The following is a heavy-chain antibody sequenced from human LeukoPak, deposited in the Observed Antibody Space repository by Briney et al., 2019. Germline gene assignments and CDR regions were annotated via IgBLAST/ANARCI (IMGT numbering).Heavy chain of an antibody. CDR1: GFTFSNYA. V-gene: IGHV3-23*01. CDR2: VSSSGGST. D-gene: IGHD3-16*02. J-gene: IGHJ4*02. CDR3: AKDYDYVWGSYRYTYFDY. Sequence: GGSLRLSCAASGFTFSNYAMSWVRQAPGKGLEWVSAVSSSGGSTYYAESVKGRFTISRDNSKNTLFLQMHSLRAEDTAIYYCAKDYDYVWGSYRYTYFDYWGQGTLVTVSS.